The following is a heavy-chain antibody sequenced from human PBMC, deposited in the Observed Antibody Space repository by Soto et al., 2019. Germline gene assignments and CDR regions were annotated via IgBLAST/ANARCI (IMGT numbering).Heavy chain of an antibody. CDR1: GGSFRGFY. J-gene: IGHJ4*02. CDR2: FNHVVIP. D-gene: IGHD3-3*01. CDR3: ARAHDFWGGRQQPIDS. V-gene: IGHV4-34*01. Sequence: QVQLQQWGAGLLKPSETLSLTCAVSGGSFRGFYWTWIRHSPGKGLEWLGDFNHVVIPNYNPSLKSRVSIPVGTSKRQFSLKLSSVTAADTAVYYCARAHDFWGGRQQPIDSWGQGTLVTVSS.